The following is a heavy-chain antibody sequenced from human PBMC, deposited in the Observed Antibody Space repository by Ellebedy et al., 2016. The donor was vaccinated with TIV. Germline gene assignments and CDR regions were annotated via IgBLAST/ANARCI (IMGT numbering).Heavy chain of an antibody. CDR3: AKLGNPAQAAAATGS. CDR2: IYTSGST. D-gene: IGHD6-13*01. J-gene: IGHJ5*02. V-gene: IGHV4-4*07. Sequence: SETLSLXXTVSGASISSYYWSWLRQPAGKGLEWIGRIYTSGSTNYNPSLKSRVTMLVDTSKNQVYLKLRSVTAADTAVYYCAKLGNPAQAAAATGSWGQGTLVTVSS. CDR1: GASISSYY.